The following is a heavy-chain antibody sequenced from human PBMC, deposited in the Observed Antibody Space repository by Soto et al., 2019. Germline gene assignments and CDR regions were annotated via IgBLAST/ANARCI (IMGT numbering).Heavy chain of an antibody. J-gene: IGHJ4*02. D-gene: IGHD2-8*01. V-gene: IGHV3-30-3*01. CDR2: ISYDGSNK. Sequence: QVQLVESGGGVVQPGRSLRLSCAASGFTFSSYAMHWVRQAPGKGLEWVAVISYDGSNKYYADSVKGRFTISRDNSKNTLYLQMNNLRAEDTAVYYCARGYEDIVLMVYATHFDYWGQGTLVTVSS. CDR3: ARGYEDIVLMVYATHFDY. CDR1: GFTFSSYA.